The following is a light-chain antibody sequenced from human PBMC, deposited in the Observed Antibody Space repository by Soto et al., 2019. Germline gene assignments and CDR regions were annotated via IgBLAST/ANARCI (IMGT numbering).Light chain of an antibody. CDR2: GAS. J-gene: IGKJ2*01. CDR3: QQCNNLPQT. CDR1: QSVTSN. Sequence: EIVMTQSSATLSVSPGERATLSCRASQSVTSNLAWYPQKPCQAPRLLIFGASTRATGIPARFSGSGSGTEFTLTISRLQSEDFAVYYGQQCNNLPQTFGQGTKLEIK. V-gene: IGKV3-15*01.